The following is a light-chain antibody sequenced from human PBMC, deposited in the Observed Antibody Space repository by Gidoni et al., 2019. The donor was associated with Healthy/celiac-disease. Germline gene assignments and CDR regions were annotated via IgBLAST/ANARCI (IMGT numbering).Light chain of an antibody. CDR3: SSYTSSSTPV. Sequence: SALTQPASVSGSPAQSITISCTGTSSDVGGYNYVSWYQQHPGKAPKLMIYEVSNRPSGVSNRFSGSKSGNTASLTISGLQAEDEADYYCSSYTSSSTPVFGGGTKLTVL. CDR1: SSDVGGYNY. CDR2: EVS. J-gene: IGLJ2*01. V-gene: IGLV2-14*01.